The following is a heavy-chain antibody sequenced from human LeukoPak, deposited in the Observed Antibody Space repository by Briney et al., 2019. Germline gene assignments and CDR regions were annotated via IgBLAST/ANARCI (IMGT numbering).Heavy chain of an antibody. Sequence: GGSLRLSCAASGFTFSSHAMSWVRQAPGKGLEWVSAISGSGDSTHYAVSVKGRFTISRDNSKNTLYLQMNSLRTEDTAVYYCAQDPHSTVTATVDYWGQGALFTVSS. V-gene: IGHV3-23*01. CDR1: GFTFSSHA. CDR2: ISGSGDST. D-gene: IGHD4-17*01. J-gene: IGHJ4*02. CDR3: AQDPHSTVTATVDY.